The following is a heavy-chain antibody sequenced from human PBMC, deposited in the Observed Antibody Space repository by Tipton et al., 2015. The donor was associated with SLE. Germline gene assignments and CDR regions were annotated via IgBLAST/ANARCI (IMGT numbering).Heavy chain of an antibody. Sequence: GLVKPSETLSLTCAVSGYSISSGYYWGWIRQPPGKGLEWIGSIYHSGSTYYNPSLKSRVTISVDTSKNQFSLKLSSVTAADTAVYYCARASRRYSSRNRAPLYYFDYWGQGTLVTVSS. J-gene: IGHJ4*02. V-gene: IGHV4-38-2*01. CDR3: ARASRRYSSRNRAPLYYFDY. CDR2: IYHSGST. D-gene: IGHD6-13*01. CDR1: GYSISSGYY.